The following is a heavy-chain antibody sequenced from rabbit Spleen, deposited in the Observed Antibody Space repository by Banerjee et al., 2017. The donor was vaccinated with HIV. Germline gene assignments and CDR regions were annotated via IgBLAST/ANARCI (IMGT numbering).Heavy chain of an antibody. D-gene: IGHD2-1*01. CDR1: GFSLSTNYW. V-gene: IGHV1S45*01. CDR2: IYGGSSGST. J-gene: IGHJ4*01. Sequence: QEQLEESGGDLVKPGASLTLTCIASGFSLSTNYWICWVRQAPGKGLEWIACIYGGSSGSTYYVNWAKGRFTISKTSSTTVTLQMASLTAADMATYFCARDDHGGGLFYFDLWGPGTLVTVS. CDR3: ARDDHGGGLFYFDL.